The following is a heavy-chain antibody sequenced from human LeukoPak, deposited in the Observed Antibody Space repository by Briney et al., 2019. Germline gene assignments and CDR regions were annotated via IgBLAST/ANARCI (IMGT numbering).Heavy chain of an antibody. CDR2: IWYDGSNK. Sequence: PGGSLRLSCAASGFTFSSYGMHWVRQAPGKGLEWVAVIWYDGSNKYYADSVKGRFTISRDNSKNTLYLQMNSLRAEDTAVYYCARGSELRIHAFDIWGQGTMVTVSS. V-gene: IGHV3-33*01. CDR3: ARGSELRIHAFDI. J-gene: IGHJ3*02. D-gene: IGHD1-7*01. CDR1: GFTFSSYG.